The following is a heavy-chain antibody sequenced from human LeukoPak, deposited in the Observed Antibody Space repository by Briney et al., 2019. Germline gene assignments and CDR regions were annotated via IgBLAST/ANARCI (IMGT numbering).Heavy chain of an antibody. D-gene: IGHD3-9*01. V-gene: IGHV3-21*04. CDR2: ISSSSSYI. J-gene: IGHJ4*02. CDR3: ATRGDILTGYPYYFDY. Sequence: GALRLSCAASGFTFSSYSMNWVRQAPGKGLEWVSSISSSSSYIYYADSVKGRFTISRDNSKNTLYLQMNSLRAEDTAVYYCATRGDILTGYPYYFDYWGQGTLVTVSS. CDR1: GFTFSSYS.